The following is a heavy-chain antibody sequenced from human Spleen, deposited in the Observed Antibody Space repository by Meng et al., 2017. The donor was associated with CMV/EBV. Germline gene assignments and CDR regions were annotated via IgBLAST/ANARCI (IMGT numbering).Heavy chain of an antibody. D-gene: IGHD3-3*01. CDR3: AREMTGSDYDFWSGYSHDYYYGMDV. Sequence: GGSLRLSCAASGFTFSSYWMSWVRQAPGKGLEWVANIKQDGSEKYYVDSVKGRFTISRDNAKNSLYLQMNSLGAEDTAVYYCAREMTGSDYDFWSGYSHDYYYGMDVWGQGTTVTVSS. J-gene: IGHJ6*02. CDR2: IKQDGSEK. V-gene: IGHV3-7*01. CDR1: GFTFSSYW.